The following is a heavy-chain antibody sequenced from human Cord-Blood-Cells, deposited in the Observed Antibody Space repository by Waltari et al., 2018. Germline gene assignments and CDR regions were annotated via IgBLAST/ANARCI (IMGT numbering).Heavy chain of an antibody. Sequence: QVQLVQSGAEGKKPGASVKVSCTASGYTLTGYHMPWGRQAPGQGLEWMGWINPNSGGTNYAQKFQGWVTMTRETSISTAYMELSRLRSDDTAVYYCARENDGRLVNWFDPWGQGTLVTVSS. J-gene: IGHJ5*02. CDR2: INPNSGGT. CDR3: ARENDGRLVNWFDP. V-gene: IGHV1-2*04. D-gene: IGHD1-1*01. CDR1: GYTLTGYH.